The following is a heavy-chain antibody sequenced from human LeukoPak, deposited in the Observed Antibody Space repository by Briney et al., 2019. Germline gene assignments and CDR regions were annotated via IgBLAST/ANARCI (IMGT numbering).Heavy chain of an antibody. CDR3: ARGGTSGWRTPNDDY. J-gene: IGHJ4*02. CDR1: GYTFTSYG. D-gene: IGHD6-19*01. CDR2: ISAYNNT. Sequence: ASVKVSCEASGYTFTSYGISWVRQAPGQGLEWMGWISAYNNTNYAQMLQGRVTMTTDTSTSTAYMELRSLRSDDTAIYYCARGGTSGWRTPNDDYWGQGTLVTVSS. V-gene: IGHV1-18*01.